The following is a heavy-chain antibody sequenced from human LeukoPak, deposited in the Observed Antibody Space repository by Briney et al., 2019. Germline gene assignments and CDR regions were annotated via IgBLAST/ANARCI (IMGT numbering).Heavy chain of an antibody. CDR1: GGSISSGDYY. D-gene: IGHD2-2*01. CDR2: IYYSGST. Sequence: PSETLSLTCTVSGGSISSGDYYWSWIRQAPGKGLEWIGYIYYSGSTYYNPSLKSRVTISVDTSKNQFSLKLSSVTAADTAVYYCARLPTSNNWFDPWGQGTLVTVSS. CDR3: ARLPTSNNWFDP. J-gene: IGHJ5*02. V-gene: IGHV4-30-4*08.